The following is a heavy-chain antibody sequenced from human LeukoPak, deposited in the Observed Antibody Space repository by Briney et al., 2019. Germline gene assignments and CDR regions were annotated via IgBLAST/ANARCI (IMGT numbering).Heavy chain of an antibody. D-gene: IGHD4-17*01. Sequence: SETLSLTCSVSDDSFSTHYWTWIRQPPGKGLEWIGYISSIGSTNYNPSLKSRVTISVDTSKKRFSLRMTSVTAADTAVYYCARDPTTVTKGFDIWGQGTMVTVSS. CDR1: DDSFSTHY. V-gene: IGHV4-59*11. CDR3: ARDPTTVTKGFDI. CDR2: ISSIGST. J-gene: IGHJ3*02.